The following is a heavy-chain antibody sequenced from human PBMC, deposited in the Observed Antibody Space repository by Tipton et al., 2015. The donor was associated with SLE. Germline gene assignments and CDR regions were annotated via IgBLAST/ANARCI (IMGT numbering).Heavy chain of an antibody. V-gene: IGHV3-64*01. J-gene: IGHJ3*02. CDR2: ISSNGGRT. CDR1: GFTFSSPA. D-gene: IGHD3-10*01. CDR3: AIDRGDSFDI. Sequence: SLRLSCAVSGFTFSSPAMHWVRQAPGKGLEYVSAISSNGGRTYYAHSVKGRFTISRDNSKNTLYLQMGSLRAEDMAVYYCAIDRGDSFDIWGQGTMVTVSS.